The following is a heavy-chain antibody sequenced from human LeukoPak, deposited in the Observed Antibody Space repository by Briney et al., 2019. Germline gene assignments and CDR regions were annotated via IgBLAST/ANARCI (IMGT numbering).Heavy chain of an antibody. J-gene: IGHJ6*02. V-gene: IGHV3-21*01. Sequence: GGSLRLSYAASGFTFSSYSMNWVRQAPGKGLEWVSSISSSSSYIYYADSVKGRFTISRDNAKNSLYLQMNSLRAEDTAVYYCARDRPYYYGSGSSYGMDVWGQGTTVTVSS. D-gene: IGHD3-10*01. CDR1: GFTFSSYS. CDR2: ISSSSSYI. CDR3: ARDRPYYYGSGSSYGMDV.